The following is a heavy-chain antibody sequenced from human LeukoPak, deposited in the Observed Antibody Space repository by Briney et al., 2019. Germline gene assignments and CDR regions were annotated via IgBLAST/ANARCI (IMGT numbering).Heavy chain of an antibody. CDR1: GGSISSSNW. Sequence: PSETLSLTCAVSGGSISSSNWWSWVRQPPGKGLEWIGEIYHSGSTNCNPSLKSRVTISVDKSKNQFSLKLSSVTAADTAVYYCARRREGGYGDFFDYWGQGTVVTVSS. CDR2: IYHSGST. J-gene: IGHJ4*02. CDR3: ARRREGGYGDFFDY. D-gene: IGHD3-22*01. V-gene: IGHV4-4*02.